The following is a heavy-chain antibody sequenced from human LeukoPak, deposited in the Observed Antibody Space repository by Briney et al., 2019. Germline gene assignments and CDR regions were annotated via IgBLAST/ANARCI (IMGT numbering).Heavy chain of an antibody. Sequence: GASVKVSCKVSGYTLTELSMHWVRQAPGKGLEWMGGFDPEDGETIYAQKFQGRVTMTEDTSTDTAYMELSSLRSEDTAVYYCATSHSYDYVWGSYRIFDYWGQGTLVTVPS. CDR2: FDPEDGET. CDR3: ATSHSYDYVWGSYRIFDY. CDR1: GYTLTELS. D-gene: IGHD3-16*02. J-gene: IGHJ4*02. V-gene: IGHV1-24*01.